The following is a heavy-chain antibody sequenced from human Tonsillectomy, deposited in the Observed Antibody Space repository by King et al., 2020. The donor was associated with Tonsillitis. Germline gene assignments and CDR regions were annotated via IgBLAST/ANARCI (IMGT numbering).Heavy chain of an antibody. V-gene: IGHV5-51*01. CDR2: IYPGDSDT. D-gene: IGHD5-24*01. CDR1: GYNFTNYW. J-gene: IGHJ5*01. CDR3: ARLLGGYNYENWCYS. Sequence: QLVQSGAEVKKPGESLKISCKGSGYNFTNYWIGWVRQMPGKGLEWMGIIYPGDSDTRYSLSFQGQVTISADKSISTAYLQWSSLKAPDTAMYYCARLLGGYNYENWCYSWGQGTLGTVSS.